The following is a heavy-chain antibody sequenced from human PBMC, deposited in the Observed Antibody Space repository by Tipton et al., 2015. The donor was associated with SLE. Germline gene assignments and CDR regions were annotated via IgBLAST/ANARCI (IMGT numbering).Heavy chain of an antibody. J-gene: IGHJ4*02. CDR3: ARPLRYFDWLPGL. D-gene: IGHD3-9*01. Sequence: SLRLSCEASGFTVSRNSMSWVRQAPGKGLEWLSVIYSAVTTSSTYYADSVKGRFTISKHNSRNTVYLQMNNLRAEDTAVFYCARPLRYFDWLPGLWGQGTLVTVSS. CDR1: GFTVSRNS. CDR2: IYSAVTTSST. V-gene: IGHV3-53*04.